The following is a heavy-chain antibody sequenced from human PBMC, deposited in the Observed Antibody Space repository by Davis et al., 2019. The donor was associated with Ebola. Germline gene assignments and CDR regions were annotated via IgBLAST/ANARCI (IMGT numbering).Heavy chain of an antibody. CDR3: AREGSYYDSNLHYYGMDV. V-gene: IGHV4-4*07. J-gene: IGHJ6*02. CDR1: GGSISSYY. D-gene: IGHD3-22*01. CDR2: IYTSGST. Sequence: PSETLSLTCTVSGGSISSYYWSWIRQPAGKGLEWIGRIYTSGSTNYNPSLKSRVTMSVDTSKNQFSLKLSSVTAADTAVYYCAREGSYYDSNLHYYGMDVWGQGTTVTVSS.